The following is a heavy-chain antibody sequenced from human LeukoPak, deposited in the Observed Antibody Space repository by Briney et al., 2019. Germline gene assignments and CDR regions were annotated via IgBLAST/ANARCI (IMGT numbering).Heavy chain of an antibody. CDR1: GGTFSSYA. D-gene: IGHD3-16*01. J-gene: IGHJ4*02. V-gene: IGHV1-69*13. CDR3: ARDSGGGGYFDY. CDR2: IIPIFGTA. Sequence: GASVKVSCKASGGTFSSYAISWVRQAPGQGLEWMGGIIPIFGTANYAQKFQGRVTITADESTSTAYMELSSLRSEDTAVYYCARDSGGGGYFDYWGQGTLVTVSS.